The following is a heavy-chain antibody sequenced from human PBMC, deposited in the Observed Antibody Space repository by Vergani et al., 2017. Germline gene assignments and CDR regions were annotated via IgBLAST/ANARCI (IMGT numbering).Heavy chain of an antibody. J-gene: IGHJ4*02. V-gene: IGHV3-23*01. CDR2: ISGSGGST. CDR1: GFTFSSYA. Sequence: EVQLLESGGGLVQPGGSLRLSCAASGFTFSSYAMSWVRQAPGMGLEWVSAISGSGGSTYYADSGKGRFTISRDNSKNTLYLQMNLLRAEDTAVYYCAGWDPQYRDRSANCDYWGQGTLVTVAS. CDR3: AGWDPQYRDRSANCDY. D-gene: IGHD5-18*01.